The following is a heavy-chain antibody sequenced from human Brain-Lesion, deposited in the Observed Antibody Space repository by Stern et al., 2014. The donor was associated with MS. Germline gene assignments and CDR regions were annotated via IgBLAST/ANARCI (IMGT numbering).Heavy chain of an antibody. CDR3: AKDRQYLTYFFDH. J-gene: IGHJ5*02. CDR1: GFTFGSCA. CDR2: VSYDGSNK. V-gene: IGHV3-30*18. Sequence: QVQLVQSGGGVVQPARPLRLSCVASGFTFGSCAMHWVRQAPGKGLEWVAGVSYDGSNKYYADSVKGRFTISRDNSQNTLYMQMSSLRPEDTAVYYCAKDRQYLTYFFDHWGQGSLVTVSS. D-gene: IGHD2/OR15-2a*01.